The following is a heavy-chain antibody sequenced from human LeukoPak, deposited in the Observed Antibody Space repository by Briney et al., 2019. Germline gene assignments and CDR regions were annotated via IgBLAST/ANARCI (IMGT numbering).Heavy chain of an antibody. CDR1: GITLSNYG. CDR2: ISDSGGRT. D-gene: IGHD3-22*01. V-gene: IGHV3-23*01. Sequence: EGSLRLSCAVSGITLSNYGMSWVRQAPGKGLEWVAGISDSGGRTNYADSVKGRFTISRDNPKNTLYLQMNSLRAEDTAVYFCAKRGVVIRVILVGFHKEAYYFDSWGQGALVTISS. CDR3: AKRGVVIRVILVGFHKEAYYFDS. J-gene: IGHJ4*02.